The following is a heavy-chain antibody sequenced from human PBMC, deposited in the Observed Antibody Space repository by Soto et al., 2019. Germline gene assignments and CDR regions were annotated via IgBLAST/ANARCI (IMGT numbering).Heavy chain of an antibody. J-gene: IGHJ6*02. D-gene: IGHD6-13*01. CDR2: INHSGST. CDR1: GGSFSGYY. V-gene: IGHV4-34*01. Sequence: QVQLQQWGAGLLKPSETLSLTCAVYGGSFSGYYWSWIRQPPGKGLEWIGEINHSGSTNYNPSLKSRVTISVDTSKNQFSLKLSSVTAADTAVYYCARGKRKAEGLGMDVWGQGSTVTVSS. CDR3: ARGKRKAEGLGMDV.